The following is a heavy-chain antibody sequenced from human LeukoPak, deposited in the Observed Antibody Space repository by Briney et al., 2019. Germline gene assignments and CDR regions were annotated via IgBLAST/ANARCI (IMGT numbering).Heavy chain of an antibody. Sequence: NPSETLSLTCTVSGGSIRSYSWSWIRQPPGKGLEWIGYIRYSGSTNYNPSLKSRVTMSVDTSKNQFSLKVSSVTAADTAMYYCARHQVLSYFDYWGQGTLVTVSS. CDR2: IRYSGST. CDR3: ARHQVLSYFDY. J-gene: IGHJ4*02. D-gene: IGHD2-8*01. V-gene: IGHV4-59*08. CDR1: GGSIRSYS.